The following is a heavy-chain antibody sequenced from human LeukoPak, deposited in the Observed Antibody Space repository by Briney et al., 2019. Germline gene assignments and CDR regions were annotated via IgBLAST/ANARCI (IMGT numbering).Heavy chain of an antibody. V-gene: IGHV3-7*03. CDR3: ARDGLAYYGLGNSRSFALDV. CDR2: IKEDGNEK. Sequence: GGSLRLSCVDSGFTFSSHWMSWVRQAPGKGLEWVANIKEDGNEKYYVDSVKGRFTISRDNARNSLYLQMNSLRAEDTAVYYCARDGLAYYGLGNSRSFALDVWSQGTTVIVSS. J-gene: IGHJ6*02. CDR1: GFTFSSHW. D-gene: IGHD3-10*01.